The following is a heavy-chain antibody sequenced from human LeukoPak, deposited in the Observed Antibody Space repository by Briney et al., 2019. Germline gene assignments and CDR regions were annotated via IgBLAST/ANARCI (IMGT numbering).Heavy chain of an antibody. D-gene: IGHD3-10*01. J-gene: IGHJ4*02. CDR3: AKIGGFGEKELDY. CDR1: GFTFSSYA. Sequence: GGSLRLSCAASGFTFSSYAMSWVRQAPGKGLEWVSAISGSGGSTYYADSVKGRFTISRDNSKNTLYLQMNSPRAEDTAVYYCAKIGGFGEKELDYWGQGTLVTVSS. CDR2: ISGSGGST. V-gene: IGHV3-23*01.